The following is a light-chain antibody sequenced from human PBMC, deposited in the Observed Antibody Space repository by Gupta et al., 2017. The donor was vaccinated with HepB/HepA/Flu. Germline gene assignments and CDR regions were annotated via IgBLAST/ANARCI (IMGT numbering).Light chain of an antibody. CDR1: QSVSSY. J-gene: IGKJ4*01. CDR2: DAS. V-gene: IGKV3-11*01. Sequence: EIVLTQSPATLSLSPGERATLSCRASQSVSSYLAWYQQKPGQAPRLPIYDASNRATGIPARFSGSGSGTXFTLTIXSLEPEDFAVYYCQQRSNWPITFGXGTKVEIK. CDR3: QQRSNWPIT.